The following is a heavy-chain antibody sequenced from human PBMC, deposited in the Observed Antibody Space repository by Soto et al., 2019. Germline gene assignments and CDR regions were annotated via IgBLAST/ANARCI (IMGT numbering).Heavy chain of an antibody. J-gene: IGHJ4*02. CDR2: ITSDTKTI. Sequence: EVQLVESGGDLVQRGGSLRLSCAASGFTFNIYSMNWVRQAPGKGLEWFSYITSDTKTIKYADSVKGRFTISRDNAKNSVYLQLNGLGDEDSAVDSCAGSVEGQFDYWGQGTVVTVSS. D-gene: IGHD6-19*01. V-gene: IGHV3-48*02. CDR1: GFTFNIYS. CDR3: AGSVEGQFDY.